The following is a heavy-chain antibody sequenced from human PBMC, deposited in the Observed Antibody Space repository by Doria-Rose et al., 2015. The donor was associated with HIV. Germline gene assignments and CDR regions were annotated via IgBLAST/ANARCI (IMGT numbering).Heavy chain of an antibody. V-gene: IGHV2-26*01. Sequence: QVQLVRSGPVLVKPTGTLTLTCTVSGVSLSSPGMGVSWIRQPPGKALEWLANISSDDERSYKTSLKSRLTISRGTSKSQVVLTMTDMDPVDTATYYCARIKSSRWYHKYYFDFWGQGTLVIVSA. CDR3: ARIKSSRWYHKYYFDF. CDR2: ISSDDER. D-gene: IGHD6-13*01. CDR1: GVSLSSPGMG. J-gene: IGHJ4*02.